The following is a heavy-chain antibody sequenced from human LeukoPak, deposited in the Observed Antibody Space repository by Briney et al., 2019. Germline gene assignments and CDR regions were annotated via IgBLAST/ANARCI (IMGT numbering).Heavy chain of an antibody. CDR1: GGTFSSYA. CDR3: ARVSDILTGSRYDYYFDY. V-gene: IGHV1-69*05. J-gene: IGHJ4*02. Sequence: SVKVSCKASGGTFSSYAISWVRQAPGQGLEWMGRIIPIFGTANYAQKFQGRVTITTDESTSTAYVELSSLRSEDTAVYYCARVSDILTGSRYDYYFDYWGQGTLVTVSS. CDR2: IIPIFGTA. D-gene: IGHD3-9*01.